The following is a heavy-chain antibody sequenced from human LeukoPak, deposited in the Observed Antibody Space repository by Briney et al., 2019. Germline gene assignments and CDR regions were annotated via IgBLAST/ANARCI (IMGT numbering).Heavy chain of an antibody. Sequence: GGSLRLSCAASGLTVSSYSMNWVRQAPGKGLEWVSYISSSSTIYYADSVKGRFTISRDNAKNSLYLQMNSLRDEDTAVYYCAKLVRDNVKYYIFDFWGQGTLVTVSS. CDR2: ISSSSTI. D-gene: IGHD2/OR15-2a*01. V-gene: IGHV3-48*02. J-gene: IGHJ4*02. CDR1: GLTVSSYS. CDR3: AKLVRDNVKYYIFDF.